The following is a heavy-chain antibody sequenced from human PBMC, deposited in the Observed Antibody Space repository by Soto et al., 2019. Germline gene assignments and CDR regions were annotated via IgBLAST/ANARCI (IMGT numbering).Heavy chain of an antibody. CDR3: ARDYTTSWYTDAFDI. D-gene: IGHD6-13*01. CDR1: GFTFSSYG. J-gene: IGHJ3*02. V-gene: IGHV3-30*03. Sequence: QVQLVESGGGVVQPGRSLRLSCAASGFTFSSYGMHWVRQAPGKGLEWVAVISYDGSNKYYADSVKGRFTISRDTSKNTVYLQINSLRAEDTAVFYCARDYTTSWYTDAFDIWGQGTMVTVSS. CDR2: ISYDGSNK.